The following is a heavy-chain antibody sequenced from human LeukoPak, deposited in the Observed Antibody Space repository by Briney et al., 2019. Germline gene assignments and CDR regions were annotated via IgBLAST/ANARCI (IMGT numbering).Heavy chain of an antibody. CDR2: IYHSGST. CDR1: GGSISSSNW. CDR3: ARLPGLYLLMLYDLQGEAFDI. Sequence: SETLSLTCAGSGGSISSSNWWSWFRQPPGKGLEWIGEIYHSGSTNYNPSLKSRVTISVDTSKNQFSLKLSSVTAADTAVYYCARLPGLYLLMLYDLQGEAFDIWGQGTMVTVSS. J-gene: IGHJ3*02. D-gene: IGHD2-8*01. V-gene: IGHV4-4*02.